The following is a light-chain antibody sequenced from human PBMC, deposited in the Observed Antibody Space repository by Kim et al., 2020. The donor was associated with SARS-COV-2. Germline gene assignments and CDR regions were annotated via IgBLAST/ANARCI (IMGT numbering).Light chain of an antibody. CDR2: EDN. CDR3: QSYDSNNRV. Sequence: GNTLPISCTQCIGHIASNYVQWYQQRPGSAPTTVIYEDNQRPSGVPDRFSGSIDSSSNSASLTISGLKTEDEADYYCQSYDSNNRVFGGGTQLTVL. CDR1: IGHIASNY. V-gene: IGLV6-57*03. J-gene: IGLJ2*01.